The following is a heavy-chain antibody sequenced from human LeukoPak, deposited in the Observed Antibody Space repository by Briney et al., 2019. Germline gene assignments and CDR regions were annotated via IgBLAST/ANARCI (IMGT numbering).Heavy chain of an antibody. CDR2: LYSAGNT. CDR3: ARLSHSSEYGAFDI. D-gene: IGHD3-22*01. J-gene: IGHJ3*02. V-gene: IGHV3-66*02. CDR1: GFTVSSSY. Sequence: GGSLRLSCAASGFTVSSSYMGWVRQASGKGLDWVSVLYSAGNTFNPDSVKGRFTISRDNSQNMLFLQMDSLRAEDTAVYYCARLSHSSEYGAFDIWGQGTLVTVSS.